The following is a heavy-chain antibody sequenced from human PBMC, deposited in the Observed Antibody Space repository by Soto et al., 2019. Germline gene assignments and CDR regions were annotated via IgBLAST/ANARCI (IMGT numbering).Heavy chain of an antibody. Sequence: QVQLQESGPGLVKPSGTLSLTCAVSSGSISSSNWWSWVRQPPGKGLEWIGDIYHSGSTNYNPSRKSRVTISVDKSKNQCSLKLSAVTAADTAVYYCATWTGISLGFDYWGQGTLVTVSS. CDR2: IYHSGST. D-gene: IGHD3-16*01. V-gene: IGHV4-4*02. CDR1: SGSISSSNW. CDR3: ATWTGISLGFDY. J-gene: IGHJ4*02.